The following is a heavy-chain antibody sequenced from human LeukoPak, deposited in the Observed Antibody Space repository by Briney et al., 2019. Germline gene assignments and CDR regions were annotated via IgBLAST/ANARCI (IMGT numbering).Heavy chain of an antibody. V-gene: IGHV4-59*05. J-gene: IGHJ4*02. D-gene: IGHD3-9*01. CDR3: ARQPYFDWLSQFDY. Sequence: PETLSLTCTISGGSVSDYYWSWIRQSPGKGLEWIGSIYYSGSTYYNPSLKSRVTISVDTSKNQFSLKLSSVTAADTAVYYCARQPYFDWLSQFDYWGQGTLVTVSS. CDR2: IYYSGST. CDR1: GGSVSDYY.